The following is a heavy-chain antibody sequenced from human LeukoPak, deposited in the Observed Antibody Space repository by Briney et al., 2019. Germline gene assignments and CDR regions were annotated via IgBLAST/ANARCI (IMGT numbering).Heavy chain of an antibody. V-gene: IGHV4-59*08. CDR2: IYYTGST. Sequence: SETLSLTCSVSGGSISSYYWSWFRKSPGKRLDWIGHIYYTGSTTYNPSLKSRVTISVDTSRNQFSLKVNSATAADTAVYYCARHKFGRGLDYWGQGTLVTVSS. D-gene: IGHD3-10*01. CDR1: GGSISSYY. CDR3: ARHKFGRGLDY. J-gene: IGHJ4*02.